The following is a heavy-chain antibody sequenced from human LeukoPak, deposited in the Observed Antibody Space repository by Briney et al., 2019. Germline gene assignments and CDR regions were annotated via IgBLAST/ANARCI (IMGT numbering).Heavy chain of an antibody. V-gene: IGHV1-2*04. CDR2: INPNSGGT. CDR1: GYTFTGYY. J-gene: IGHJ4*02. D-gene: IGHD4-17*01. CDR3: ARDSATVTTPYFDY. Sequence: ASVKVSCKASGYTFTGYYMHWVRQAPGQGLEWMGWINPNSGGTNYAQKFQGWVTMTRDTSISTAYMELSRLRSDDTAVSYCARDSATVTTPYFDYWGQGTLVTVPS.